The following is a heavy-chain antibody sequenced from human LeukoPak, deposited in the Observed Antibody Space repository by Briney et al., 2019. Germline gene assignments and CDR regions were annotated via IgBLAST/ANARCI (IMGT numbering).Heavy chain of an antibody. CDR3: AKDRGFGELFNDY. Sequence: PGGSLRLSCAASGFTFSSYAMSWVRQAPGKGLEWVSAISGSGGSTYYADSVKSRFTISRDNSKNTLYLQMNSLRAEDTAVYYCAKDRGFGELFNDYWGQGTLVTVSS. J-gene: IGHJ4*02. V-gene: IGHV3-23*01. D-gene: IGHD3-10*01. CDR2: ISGSGGST. CDR1: GFTFSSYA.